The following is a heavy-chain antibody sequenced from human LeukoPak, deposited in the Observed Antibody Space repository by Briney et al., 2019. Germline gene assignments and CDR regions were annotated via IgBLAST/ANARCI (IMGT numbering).Heavy chain of an antibody. CDR3: ARGASSGYFRPAYYYYMDV. V-gene: IGHV1-69*05. J-gene: IGHJ6*03. D-gene: IGHD3-22*01. CDR1: GGTFSSYA. CDR2: IIPNFGTV. Sequence: ASVKVSCKASGGTFSSYAISWVRQAPGQGLEWMGGIIPNFGTVNYAQKFQGRVTITTDESTSTAYMELGSLRSEDTAVYYCARGASSGYFRPAYYYYMDVWGKGTSVIVSS.